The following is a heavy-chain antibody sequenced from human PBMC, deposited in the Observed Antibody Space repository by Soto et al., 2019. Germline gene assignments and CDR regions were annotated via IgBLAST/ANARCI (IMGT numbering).Heavy chain of an antibody. CDR2: INPHGGST. CDR3: ARSSGGNFGIIIEGSNWFDP. D-gene: IGHD3-3*01. CDR1: EDTFTSYY. Sequence: GASVKVSCKAPEDTFTSYYLNWERHAPGHGLEWMGVINPHGGSTKYAQKFQGRVTMTRDTSRSTVYMELRSLRSDDTAIYYCARSSGGNFGIIIEGSNWFDPWGQGTLVTVSS. V-gene: IGHV1-46*01. J-gene: IGHJ5*02.